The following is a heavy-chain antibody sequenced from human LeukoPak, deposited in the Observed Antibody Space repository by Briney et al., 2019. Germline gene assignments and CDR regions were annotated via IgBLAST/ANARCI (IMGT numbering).Heavy chain of an antibody. CDR3: AKSPYYYYDSSGYYYFDY. Sequence: PGGSLRLSCAASGFTFSSYAMSWVRQAPGKGLEWVSAISGSGGSTYYADSVKGRFTISRDNSKNTLYLQMNSLRAEDTAVYYCAKSPYYYYDSSGYYYFDYWGQGTLVTVSS. D-gene: IGHD3-22*01. CDR1: GFTFSSYA. CDR2: ISGSGGST. J-gene: IGHJ4*02. V-gene: IGHV3-23*01.